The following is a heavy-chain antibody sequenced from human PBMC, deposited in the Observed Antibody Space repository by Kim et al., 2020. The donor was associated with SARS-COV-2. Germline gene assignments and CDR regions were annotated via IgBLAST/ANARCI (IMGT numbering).Heavy chain of an antibody. CDR2: INSDGSST. D-gene: IGHD6-13*01. CDR1: GFTFSSYW. V-gene: IGHV3-74*01. CDR3: ARLGRSAAAGTIDYYYYGMDV. Sequence: GGSLRLSCAASGFTFSSYWMHWVRQAPGKGLVWVSRINSDGSSTSYADSVKGRFTISRDNAKNTLYLQMNSLRAEDTAVYYCARLGRSAAAGTIDYYYYGMDVWGQGTTVTVSS. J-gene: IGHJ6*02.